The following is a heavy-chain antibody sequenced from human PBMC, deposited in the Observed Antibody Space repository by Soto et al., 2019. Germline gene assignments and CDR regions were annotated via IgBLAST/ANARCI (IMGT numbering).Heavy chain of an antibody. Sequence: SETLSLTCAVSGGSISCSNWWSWVRQPPGKGLERIGEIYHSGSTNYNPTLKSRVTISVYKSKNQFSLKLSTLTAADTAVYYCARKDIVVVPAANRYSWFEPRGQQTQFTVSS. CDR2: IYHSGST. D-gene: IGHD2-2*01. V-gene: IGHV4-4*02. J-gene: IGHJ5*01. CDR1: GGSISCSNW. CDR3: ARKDIVVVPAANRYSWFEP.